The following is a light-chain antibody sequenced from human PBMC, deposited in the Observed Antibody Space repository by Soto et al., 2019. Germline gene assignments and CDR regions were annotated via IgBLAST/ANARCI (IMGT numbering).Light chain of an antibody. V-gene: IGKV1-39*01. Sequence: DIQMTQSPSSLSAFVGYRVAITPRSSLSISTYLNWYQQRPGQAPKLLIYVASTLHGGVPSRFSGSGSGTDFTLTISGLQAEDFATYYCKQTYSTPGTFGKGTKVDIK. CDR3: KQTYSTPGT. J-gene: IGKJ1*01. CDR1: LSISTY. CDR2: VAS.